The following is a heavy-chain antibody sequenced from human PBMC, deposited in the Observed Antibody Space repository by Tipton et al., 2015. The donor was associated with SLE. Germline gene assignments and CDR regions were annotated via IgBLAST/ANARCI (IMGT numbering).Heavy chain of an antibody. V-gene: IGHV3-30*18. CDR1: GFTFKTYA. CDR2: ISYDESNK. Sequence: SLRLSCAASGFTFKTYAMHWVRQAPGKGLEWVAIISYDESNKQYGESVKGRFSISRDNSKNMLYLQMNSLRAEDTAVYYCAKDIVATTPIYGMDVWGQGTTVTVSS. CDR3: AKDIVATTPIYGMDV. J-gene: IGHJ6*02. D-gene: IGHD5-12*01.